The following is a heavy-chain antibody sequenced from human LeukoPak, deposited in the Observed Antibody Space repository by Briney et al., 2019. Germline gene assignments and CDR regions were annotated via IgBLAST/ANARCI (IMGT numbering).Heavy chain of an antibody. CDR2: IRSKAYGGTT. J-gene: IGHJ4*02. Sequence: PGGSLRRSCTASGFTFSDYAMSWVRQAPGKGLEWVGFIRSKAYGGTTEYAASVKGRFTISRDDSKSIAYLEMNSLITEDTAVYYCTRGNQVLLYFFDYWGQGTLATVSS. CDR1: GFTFSDYA. D-gene: IGHD2-2*01. CDR3: TRGNQVLLYFFDY. V-gene: IGHV3-49*04.